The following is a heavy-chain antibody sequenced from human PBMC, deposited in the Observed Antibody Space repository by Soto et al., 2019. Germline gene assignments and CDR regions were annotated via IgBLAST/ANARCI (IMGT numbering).Heavy chain of an antibody. CDR3: ATYDSSGYFDY. D-gene: IGHD3-22*01. CDR2: IYSGGST. Sequence: GGSLRLSCAASGFTVSSNYMSWVRQAPGKGLEWVSVIYSGGSTYYADSVKGRFTISRDNSKNTLYLQMNSLRADDTAVYYCATYDSSGYFDYWGQGTLVTVSS. J-gene: IGHJ4*02. CDR1: GFTVSSNY. V-gene: IGHV3-66*01.